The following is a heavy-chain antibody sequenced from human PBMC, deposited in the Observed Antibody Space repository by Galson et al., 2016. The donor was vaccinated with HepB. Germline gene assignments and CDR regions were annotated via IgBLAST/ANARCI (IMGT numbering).Heavy chain of an antibody. CDR1: GFTVSDNY. D-gene: IGHD2-15*01. CDR3: AKEILDCSGNSCYSKVFYYYGLDV. Sequence: SLRLSCAASGFTVSDNYMTWVRQAPGKGLEWVSLIYSAGATYYADSVKGRFTISRDDSKNSLYLDMSSLRAEDTAVYYCAKEILDCSGNSCYSKVFYYYGLDVWGQGTTVTVSS. V-gene: IGHV3-53*05. J-gene: IGHJ6*02. CDR2: IYSAGAT.